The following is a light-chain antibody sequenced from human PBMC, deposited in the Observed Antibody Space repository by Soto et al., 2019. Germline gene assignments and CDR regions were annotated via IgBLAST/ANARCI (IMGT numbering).Light chain of an antibody. J-gene: IGKJ1*01. CDR2: AAS. CDR1: QSISSY. V-gene: IGKV1-39*01. Sequence: DIQMTQSPSSLSASVGDRVTITCRASQSISSYLNWYQQKPGKAPKLLIYAASSLQSGVPSRFSGSGSGTDFILTISSLQPEDFSTYYCQPSYCTPSTFGQVTKVDSK. CDR3: QPSYCTPST.